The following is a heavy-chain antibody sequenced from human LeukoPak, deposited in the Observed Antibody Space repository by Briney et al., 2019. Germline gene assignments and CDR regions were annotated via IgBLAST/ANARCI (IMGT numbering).Heavy chain of an antibody. CDR1: GGSFSGYY. CDR2: INHSGST. V-gene: IGHV4-34*01. CDR3: ARGDPTPYYYYYYMDV. Sequence: SETLSLTCAVYGGSFSGYYWSWIRQPPGKGLEWIGEINHSGSTNYNPSLKSRVTISVDTSKNQFSLKLSSVTAADTALYYCARGDPTPYYYYYYMDVWGKGTTVTVSS. J-gene: IGHJ6*03.